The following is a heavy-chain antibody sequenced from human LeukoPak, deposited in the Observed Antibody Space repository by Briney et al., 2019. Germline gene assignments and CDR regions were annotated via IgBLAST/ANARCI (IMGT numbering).Heavy chain of an antibody. Sequence: SQTLSLTCTVSGGSISSGSYYWSWIRQPPGKGLEWIGYISYSGSTNSNPSLKSRVTISVDTSKNQLSLKLNSVTAADTAVYYCARYIWGSYPTFEDYWGQGSLVTVSS. CDR2: ISYSGST. CDR3: ARYIWGSYPTFEDY. CDR1: GGSISSGSYY. J-gene: IGHJ4*02. D-gene: IGHD3-16*02. V-gene: IGHV4-61*01.